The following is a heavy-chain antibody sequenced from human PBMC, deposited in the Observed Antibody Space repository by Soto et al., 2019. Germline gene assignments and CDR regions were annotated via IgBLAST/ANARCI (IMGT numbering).Heavy chain of an antibody. CDR2: INHSGST. CDR3: ARAENEYGGNGFDY. D-gene: IGHD4-17*01. CDR1: GGSFSGYY. Sequence: PSETLSLTCAVSGGSFSGYYWTWIRQPPGTGLEWIGEINHSGSTNYNPSLKSRVTISVDTSKNQFSLKLTSVTAADTAVYYCARAENEYGGNGFDYWGQGTLVTVSS. V-gene: IGHV4-34*01. J-gene: IGHJ4*02.